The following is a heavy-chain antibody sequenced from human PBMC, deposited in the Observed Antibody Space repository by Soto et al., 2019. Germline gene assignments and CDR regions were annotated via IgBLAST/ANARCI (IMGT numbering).Heavy chain of an antibody. CDR1: GGTFSSYA. V-gene: IGHV1-69*01. J-gene: IGHJ4*02. CDR3: ARDRMTTVTTFPKYYFDY. Sequence: QVQLVQSGAEVKKPGSSVKVSCKASGGTFSSYAISWVRQAPGQGLEWMGGIIPIFGTANYAQKFQGRVTITADESTSTAYMELSSLRSEDTAVYYCARDRMTTVTTFPKYYFDYWGQGTLVTVSS. D-gene: IGHD4-17*01. CDR2: IIPIFGTA.